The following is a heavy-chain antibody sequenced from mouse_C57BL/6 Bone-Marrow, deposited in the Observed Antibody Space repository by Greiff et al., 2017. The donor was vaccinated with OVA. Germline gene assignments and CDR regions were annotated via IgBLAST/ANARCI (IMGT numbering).Heavy chain of an antibody. J-gene: IGHJ2*01. CDR3: ARGGDYYGSSYLYYFDY. D-gene: IGHD1-1*01. Sequence: DVKLVESGGGLVKPGGSLKLSCAASGFTFSSYAMSWVRQTPEKRLEWVATISDGGSYTYYPDNVKGRFTISRDNAKNNLYLQMSHLKSEDTAMYYCARGGDYYGSSYLYYFDYWGQGTTLTVSS. V-gene: IGHV5-4*03. CDR2: ISDGGSYT. CDR1: GFTFSSYA.